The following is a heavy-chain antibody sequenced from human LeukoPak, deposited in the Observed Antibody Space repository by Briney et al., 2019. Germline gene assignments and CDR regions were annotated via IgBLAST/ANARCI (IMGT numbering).Heavy chain of an antibody. D-gene: IGHD3-10*01. V-gene: IGHV4-34*01. CDR1: GGSFSGYY. Sequence: NSSETLSFTCAVYGGSFSGYYWSWIRQPPGKGLEWIGEINHSGSTNYNPSLKGRVTISVDTSKNQFSLKLSSVTAADTAVYYCARVARGVRHFDYWGPGTLGNGSS. CDR2: INHSGST. CDR3: ARVARGVRHFDY. J-gene: IGHJ4*02.